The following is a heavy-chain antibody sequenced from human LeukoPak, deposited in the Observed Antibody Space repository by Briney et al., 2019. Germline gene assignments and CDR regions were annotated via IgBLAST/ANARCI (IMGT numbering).Heavy chain of an antibody. D-gene: IGHD6-13*01. CDR3: ARDWGSKQQLRSGWFDP. J-gene: IGHJ5*02. CDR1: GYTFTSYY. CDR2: INPSGGST. Sequence: ASVKVSCKASGYTFTSYYMHWVRQAPGQGLEWMGIINPSGGSTSYAQKFQGRVTMTRDTSTSTVYMELSSLRSEDTAVYYCARDWGSKQQLRSGWFDPWGQGTLVTVSS. V-gene: IGHV1-46*01.